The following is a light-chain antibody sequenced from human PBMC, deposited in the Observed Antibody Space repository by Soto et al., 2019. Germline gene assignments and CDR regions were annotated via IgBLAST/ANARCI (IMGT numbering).Light chain of an antibody. J-gene: IGLJ1*01. CDR2: EVS. CDR3: CSYAGSSIP. Sequence: QSALTQPASVSGSPGQSINISCTGKNSDVGSYNLVYWYQQHQGKTPKLMIYEVSKRPSGASNRFSGSKSGNTASLPISGLQAEDEADYYCCSYAGSSIPFGTGSKVTVL. CDR1: NSDVGSYNL. V-gene: IGLV2-23*02.